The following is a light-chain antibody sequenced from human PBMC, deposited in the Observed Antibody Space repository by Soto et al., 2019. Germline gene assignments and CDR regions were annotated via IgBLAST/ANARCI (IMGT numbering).Light chain of an antibody. CDR2: GAS. CDR3: QHYGRPPPRGT. J-gene: IGKJ1*01. CDR1: QSVSSSY. V-gene: IGKV3-20*01. Sequence: EIVLTQSPGNLSLSPVERATLSCRDSQSVSSSYLAWYQQKPGQAPRLIIYGASSRATGIPDRFSGSGSGTDFTFTISRLEPDDFAVYYCQHYGRPPPRGTFGQGTKVEIK.